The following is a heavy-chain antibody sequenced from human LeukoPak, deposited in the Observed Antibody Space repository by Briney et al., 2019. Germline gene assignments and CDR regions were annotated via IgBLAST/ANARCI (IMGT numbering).Heavy chain of an antibody. Sequence: GGSLRLSCAASGFTFSSYGMHWVRQAPGKGLEWVAVIWYAGSTKYYADSVKGRFTISRDNSKNTLYLQMNSLRAEDTAVYYCARDFHYYDSRWPPNFDYWGQGTLVTVSS. J-gene: IGHJ4*02. CDR3: ARDFHYYDSRWPPNFDY. CDR2: IWYAGSTK. D-gene: IGHD3-22*01. CDR1: GFTFSSYG. V-gene: IGHV3-33*01.